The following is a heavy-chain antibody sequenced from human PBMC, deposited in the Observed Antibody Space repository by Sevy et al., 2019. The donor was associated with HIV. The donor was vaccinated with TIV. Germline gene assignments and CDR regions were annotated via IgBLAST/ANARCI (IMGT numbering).Heavy chain of an antibody. CDR2: IYYNGHI. Sequence: ETLSLTCTVSGGSISSYYWNWIRQPPGKGLEWIANIYYNGHINYNPSLQRRVTLSLDTSKNQFSLRLSSVTAADTAMYYCAGENAWGRGYSWGQGTLVTVSS. V-gene: IGHV4-59*08. D-gene: IGHD1-26*01. CDR3: AGENAWGRGYS. CDR1: GGSISSYY. J-gene: IGHJ4*02.